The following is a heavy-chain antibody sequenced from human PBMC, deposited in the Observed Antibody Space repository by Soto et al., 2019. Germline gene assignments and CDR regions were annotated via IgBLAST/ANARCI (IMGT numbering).Heavy chain of an antibody. CDR2: IWYDGSNK. CDR3: ARDVDPMYSNNSYYGYYCMYV. Sequence: QVQLVESGGGVVQPGRSLRLSCAASGFTFSSYGMHWVRQATGKGLEWVAVIWYDGSNKYYADSVKCRFTISRDNSKNTLYLRMNSLRAEDTAVYYCARDVDPMYSNNSYYGYYCMYVWGQGYTVTVSS. V-gene: IGHV3-33*01. J-gene: IGHJ6*02. CDR1: GFTFSSYG. D-gene: IGHD1-26*01.